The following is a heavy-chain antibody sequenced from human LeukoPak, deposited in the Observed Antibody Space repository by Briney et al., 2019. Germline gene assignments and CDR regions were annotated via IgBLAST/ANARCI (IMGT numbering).Heavy chain of an antibody. CDR1: GGSISSYY. CDR2: IYYSGST. J-gene: IGHJ6*04. CDR3: ARASPRMDV. V-gene: IGHV4-59*01. Sequence: KPSETLSLTCTVSGGSISSYYWSWLRQPPGKGLEWVGYIYYSGSTNYNPSLKSRVTISVDTSKNQFSLKLSSVTAADTAVYYCARASPRMDVWGKGTTVTVSS.